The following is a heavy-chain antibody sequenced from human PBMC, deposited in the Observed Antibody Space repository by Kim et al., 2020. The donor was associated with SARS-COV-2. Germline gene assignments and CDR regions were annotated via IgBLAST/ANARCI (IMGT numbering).Heavy chain of an antibody. CDR3: AREIPRVTMIVGGYFDY. Sequence: GGSLRLSCAASGFTVSSNYMSWVRQAPGKGLEWVSVIYSGGSTYYADSVKGRFTISRDNSKNTLYLQMNSLRAEDTAVYYCAREIPRVTMIVGGYFDYWGQGTLVTVSS. J-gene: IGHJ4*02. D-gene: IGHD3-22*01. V-gene: IGHV3-66*02. CDR2: IYSGGST. CDR1: GFTVSSNY.